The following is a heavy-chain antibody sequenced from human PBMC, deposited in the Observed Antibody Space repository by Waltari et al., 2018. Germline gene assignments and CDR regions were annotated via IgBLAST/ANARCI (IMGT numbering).Heavy chain of an antibody. Sequence: QLQLQESGSGLVKPSQTLSLTCAVSGGSISSGGYSWSWIRQPPGKGLEWIGYIYHSGSTYYSPSLKIRVTISVDRSKSQFSLKLSSVTAADTAVYYCARGLRYADYFDYWGQGTLFTVSS. J-gene: IGHJ4*02. CDR2: IYHSGST. D-gene: IGHD5-12*01. V-gene: IGHV4-30-2*01. CDR1: GGSISSGGYS. CDR3: ARGLRYADYFDY.